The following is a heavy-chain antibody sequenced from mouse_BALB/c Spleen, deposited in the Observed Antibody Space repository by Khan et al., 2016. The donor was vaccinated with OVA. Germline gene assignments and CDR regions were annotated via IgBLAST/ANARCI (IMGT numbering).Heavy chain of an antibody. CDR3: VRAGAYYRNDGWFAY. D-gene: IGHD2-14*01. CDR2: INPSNGYT. V-gene: IGHV1-4*01. J-gene: IGHJ3*01. CDR1: GYTFSSYT. Sequence: QVQLKESGAELARPGASVKMSCKASGYTFSSYTIHWIKQRPGQGLEWIGYINPSNGYTNYNQKFKDKATLTTDKSSTTAYLQLSSLTSDDAAVYNCVRAGAYYRNDGWFAYGGQGTLVTVSA.